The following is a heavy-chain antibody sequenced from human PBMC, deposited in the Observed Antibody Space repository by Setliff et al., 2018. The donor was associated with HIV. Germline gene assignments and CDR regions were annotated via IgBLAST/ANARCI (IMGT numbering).Heavy chain of an antibody. V-gene: IGHV4-39*07. J-gene: IGHJ6*03. Sequence: PSETLSLTCTVSGDSISSVSHSWGWIRQPPGKGLEWIGYMYSGGNTYYKPSLKSRVTMSVDSSKNQFSLKVNSVTAADTAVYYCASEAWTSYRSSSGYYYYYMDVWGKGTTVTVSS. CDR2: MYSGGNT. CDR1: GDSISSVSHS. CDR3: ASEAWTSYRSSSGYYYYYMDV. D-gene: IGHD6-6*01.